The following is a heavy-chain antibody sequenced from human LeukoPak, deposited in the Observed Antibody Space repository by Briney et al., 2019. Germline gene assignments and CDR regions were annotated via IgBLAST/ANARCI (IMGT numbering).Heavy chain of an antibody. Sequence: GGSLRLSCAASGFTFSSYGMHWVRQAPGKGLEWVAVIWYDGSNKYYVDSVKGRFIISRDNSKNTLYMQMNSLRAEDTAVYYCARASINGDELGAFDIWGQGTMVTVSS. D-gene: IGHD4-17*01. CDR1: GFTFSSYG. V-gene: IGHV3-33*01. J-gene: IGHJ3*02. CDR2: IWYDGSNK. CDR3: ARASINGDELGAFDI.